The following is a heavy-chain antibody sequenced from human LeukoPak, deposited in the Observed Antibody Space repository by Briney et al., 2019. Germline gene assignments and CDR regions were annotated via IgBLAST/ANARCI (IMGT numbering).Heavy chain of an antibody. CDR2: IYYSGST. Sequence: PSETLSLTCTVSGGSISSYYWSWIRQPPGKGLEWIGYIYYSGSTNYNPSLKSRVTISVDTSKNQFSLKLSSVTAADTAVYYCAREETYYYGSGSYYWFDPWGQGTLVTVPS. V-gene: IGHV4-59*01. CDR3: AREETYYYGSGSYYWFDP. CDR1: GGSISSYY. D-gene: IGHD3-10*01. J-gene: IGHJ5*02.